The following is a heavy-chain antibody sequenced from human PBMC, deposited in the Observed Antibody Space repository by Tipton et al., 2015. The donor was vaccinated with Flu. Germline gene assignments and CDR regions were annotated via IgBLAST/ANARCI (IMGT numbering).Heavy chain of an antibody. V-gene: IGHV4-39*07. Sequence: PGLVKPSETLSLTCTVSGGSISSSSSFWGWIRQPPGKGLEWVATIYHNGDTYPNPSLRSRVSMSVDMSKNQLSLRLNSVTAADTAVYYCASRGTEDSFPVDHWGQGTLVTVSS. CDR1: GGSISSSSSF. CDR3: ASRGTEDSFPVDH. D-gene: IGHD3-16*01. CDR2: IYHNGDT. J-gene: IGHJ4*02.